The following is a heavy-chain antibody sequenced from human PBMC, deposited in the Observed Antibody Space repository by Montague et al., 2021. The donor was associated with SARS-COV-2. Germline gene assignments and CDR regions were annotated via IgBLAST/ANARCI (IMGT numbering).Heavy chain of an antibody. J-gene: IGHJ4*02. CDR3: ARDRGGNYYFDY. D-gene: IGHD1-7*01. V-gene: IGHV3-53*01. CDR2: IYSGGST. Sequence: SLRLSCAASGFTVSSNYMSWVRQAPGKGLEWVSVIYSGGSTYYADSVKGRFTISRDNSKNTLYLQMNSLRAEDTAVYYCARDRGGNYYFDYWSQGTLVTVSS. CDR1: GFTVSSNY.